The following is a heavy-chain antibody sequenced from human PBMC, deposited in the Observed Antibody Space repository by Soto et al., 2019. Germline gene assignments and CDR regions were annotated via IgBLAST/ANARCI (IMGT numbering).Heavy chain of an antibody. D-gene: IGHD5-12*01. CDR1: GFTFGDYA. CDR2: IRSKAYGGTT. Sequence: SLRLSCAGSGFTFGDYALSWFRQAPGKGLEWVGFIRSKAYGGTTEYAASVKGRFTISRDDSKNIAFLQMNSLKTEDTAVYYCTVGGYSDYDYRANDYWGQGT. CDR3: TVGGYSDYDYRANDY. V-gene: IGHV3-49*03. J-gene: IGHJ4*02.